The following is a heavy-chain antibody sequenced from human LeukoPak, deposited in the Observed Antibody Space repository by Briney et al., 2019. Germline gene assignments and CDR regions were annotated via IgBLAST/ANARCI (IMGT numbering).Heavy chain of an antibody. CDR3: ARPATAGTATWFDR. D-gene: IGHD1-1*01. V-gene: IGHV5-51*01. CDR2: IYPSYSQT. J-gene: IGHJ5*02. CDR1: GYSLSNYW. Sequence: GESLKISCNSSGYSLSNYWIGWVRQMPGKGLEWMGIIYPSYSQTRHSPSFQGPVTLSADKPLKPAYLQWSSLKTSDTAMYYCARPATAGTATWFDRWGQGTLVTVSS.